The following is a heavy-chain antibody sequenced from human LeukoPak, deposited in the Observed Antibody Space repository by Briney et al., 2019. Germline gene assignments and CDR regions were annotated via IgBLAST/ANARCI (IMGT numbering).Heavy chain of an antibody. V-gene: IGHV4-34*01. J-gene: IGHJ5*02. D-gene: IGHD6-19*01. CDR3: AVAGRGVGLDP. CDR2: INHSGST. CDR1: RGSFSGYY. Sequence: KPSETLSLTCAVYRGSFSGYYWSWIRQPPGKGLEWIGEINHSGSTNYNPSLKSRVTISVDTSKNQFSLKLSSVTAADTAVYYCAVAGRGVGLDPWGQGTLVTVSS.